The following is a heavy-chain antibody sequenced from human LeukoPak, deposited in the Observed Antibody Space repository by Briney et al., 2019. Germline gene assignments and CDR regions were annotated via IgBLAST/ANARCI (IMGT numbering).Heavy chain of an antibody. D-gene: IGHD3-10*01. CDR2: IFYSGST. V-gene: IGHV4-59*01. CDR3: ARDRVSRGYYGSGSHNWFDP. Sequence: PSETLSLTCTVSGGSISSYYWIWIRQPPGKGLEWIGYIFYSGSTNYNPSLKRRVTISVDTSKNQFSLKLSSVTAADTAVYYCARDRVSRGYYGSGSHNWFDPWGQGTLVTVSS. J-gene: IGHJ5*02. CDR1: GGSISSYY.